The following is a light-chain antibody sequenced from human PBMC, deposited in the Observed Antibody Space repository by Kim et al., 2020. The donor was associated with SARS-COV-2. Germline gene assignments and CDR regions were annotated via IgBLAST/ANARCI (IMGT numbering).Light chain of an antibody. Sequence: IHLTQSPSSLSASVGDRVTITCRASQGISSYLAWYQQIPGKATNLLIYDATTLQSGVPSRFSGGGSGTDFTLTISSLQPEDFATYYCQQLNSFPPVFGPGTKVDIK. CDR2: DAT. CDR3: QQLNSFPPV. V-gene: IGKV1-9*01. CDR1: QGISSY. J-gene: IGKJ3*01.